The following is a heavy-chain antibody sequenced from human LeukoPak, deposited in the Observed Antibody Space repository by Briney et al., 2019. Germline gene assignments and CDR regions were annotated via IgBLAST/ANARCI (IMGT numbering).Heavy chain of an antibody. Sequence: GGSLRLSCAASGLTFRNYVIHWVRQAPGKGLEWVAVTSSDLNVKLYADSVKGRFTISRDNSRSTLYLQMNSLRPEGTAIYYCAREGYYGSGSPPSLYFDYWGQGTLVTVSS. CDR1: GLTFRNYV. V-gene: IGHV3-30-3*01. CDR3: AREGYYGSGSPPSLYFDY. CDR2: TSSDLNVK. J-gene: IGHJ4*02. D-gene: IGHD3-10*01.